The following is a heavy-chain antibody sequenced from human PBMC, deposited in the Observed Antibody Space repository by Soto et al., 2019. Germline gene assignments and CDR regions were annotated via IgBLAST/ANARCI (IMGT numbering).Heavy chain of an antibody. CDR1: GFTFSSYN. D-gene: IGHD3-22*01. CDR2: ISSSSSYR. V-gene: IGHV3-21*01. Sequence: PGGSLRLSCAASGFTFSSYNMNWVRQAPGKGLEWVSSISSSSSYRYYADSVKGRFTISRDNAKNSLYLQMNSLRAEDTAVYYCARDYYYDSSGYYAGFDYWGQGTLVTVSS. CDR3: ARDYYYDSSGYYAGFDY. J-gene: IGHJ4*02.